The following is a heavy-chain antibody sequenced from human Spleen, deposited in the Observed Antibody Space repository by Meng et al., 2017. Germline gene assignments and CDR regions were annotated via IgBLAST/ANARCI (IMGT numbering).Heavy chain of an antibody. J-gene: IGHJ5*02. Sequence: QESCPGVVCALGTLSLACSVSGGSILNRNWLSLVRQFPGKGLEWIGDIFYTGTTNYNPSLKRRVTISVDKSKHQFSLILTSVTAADTATYYCAGVDVDTGVPSWGQGTLVTVSS. CDR3: AGVDVDTGVPS. CDR1: GGSILNRNW. CDR2: IFYTGTT. V-gene: IGHV4-4*02. D-gene: IGHD5-18*01.